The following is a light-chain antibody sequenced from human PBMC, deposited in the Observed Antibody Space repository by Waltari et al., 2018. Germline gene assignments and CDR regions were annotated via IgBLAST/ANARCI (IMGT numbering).Light chain of an antibody. J-gene: IGKJ4*01. Sequence: EIVLTQSPGTLSLSPGERATLSCRASQSVNSDHLAWYPQKPGKAPRFLMYEASNRVAGIPDRFSGSVSGTDCTLTISRVEPEDFAVYYCQQYGTAPHTFGGGTKVEL. V-gene: IGKV3-20*01. CDR3: QQYGTAPHT. CDR1: QSVNSDH. CDR2: EAS.